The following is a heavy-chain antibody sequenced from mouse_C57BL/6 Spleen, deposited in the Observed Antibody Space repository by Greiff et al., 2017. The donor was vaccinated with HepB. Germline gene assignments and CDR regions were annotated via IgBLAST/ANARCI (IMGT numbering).Heavy chain of an antibody. D-gene: IGHD3-2*02. V-gene: IGHV1-55*01. Sequence: QVHVKQPGAELVKPGASVKMSCKASGYTFTSYWITWVKQRPGQGLEWIGDIYPGSGSTNYNEKFKSKATLTVDTSSSTAYRQLISLTSEDSAVYYCARTAQATYFDYWGQGTTLTVSS. CDR1: GYTFTSYW. CDR3: ARTAQATYFDY. J-gene: IGHJ2*01. CDR2: IYPGSGST.